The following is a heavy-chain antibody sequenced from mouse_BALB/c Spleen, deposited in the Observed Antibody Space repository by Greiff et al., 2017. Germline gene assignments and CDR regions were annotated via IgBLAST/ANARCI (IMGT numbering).Heavy chain of an antibody. CDR2: ISSGGST. V-gene: IGHV5-6-5*01. CDR1: GFTFSSYA. D-gene: IGHD1-1*01. Sequence: EVKLMESGGGLVKPGGSLKLSCAASGFTFSSYAMSWVRQTPEKRLEWVASISSGGSTYYPDSVKGRFTISRDNATNILYLQMSSLRSEDTAVYYCANNYYGSSFDYWGQGTTLTVSS. J-gene: IGHJ2*01. CDR3: ANNYYGSSFDY.